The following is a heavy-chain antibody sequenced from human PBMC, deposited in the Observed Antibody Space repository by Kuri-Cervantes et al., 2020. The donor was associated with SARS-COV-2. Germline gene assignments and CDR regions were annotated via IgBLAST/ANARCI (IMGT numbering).Heavy chain of an antibody. CDR1: GYTFSSYG. D-gene: IGHD2-2*01. CDR3: ARYNHLGYCSSTSCWNYYGMDV. CDR2: IIPILGIA. Sequence: SVKVSCKASGYTFSSYGISWVRQAPGQGLEWMGGIIPILGIANYAQKFQGRVTITADTSTSTAYMELRSLRSDDTAVYYCARYNHLGYCSSTSCWNYYGMDVWGQGTTVTVSS. V-gene: IGHV1-69*10. J-gene: IGHJ6*02.